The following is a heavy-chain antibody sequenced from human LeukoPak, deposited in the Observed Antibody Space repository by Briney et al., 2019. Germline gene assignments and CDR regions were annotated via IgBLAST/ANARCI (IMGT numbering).Heavy chain of an antibody. V-gene: IGHV4-38-2*01. CDR2: IFHSGNS. D-gene: IGHD4-17*01. CDR1: GFTFSSYA. Sequence: GSLRLSCAASGFTFSSYAMSWVRQAPGKGLEWVGSIFHSGNSYYNPSLKSRLTMSVDTSKNQFSLKLTSVTAADTALYYCARVTYVDDMLYQYFDYWGQGILVTVSS. CDR3: ARVTYVDDMLYQYFDY. J-gene: IGHJ4*02.